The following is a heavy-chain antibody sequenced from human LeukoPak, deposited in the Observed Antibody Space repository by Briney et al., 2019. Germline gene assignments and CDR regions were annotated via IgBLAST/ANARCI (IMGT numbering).Heavy chain of an antibody. J-gene: IGHJ5*02. CDR1: GFTFSTYG. CDR2: IWDGGSNK. V-gene: IGHV3-33*08. CDR3: ARESNWFDP. Sequence: GGSLRLSCAASGFTFSTYGMHWVLQAPGKGLEWVAVIWDGGSNKYHADSVKGRFTISRDNSKNTLYLQMNSLRAEDTAVYYCARESNWFDPWGQGTLVTVSS.